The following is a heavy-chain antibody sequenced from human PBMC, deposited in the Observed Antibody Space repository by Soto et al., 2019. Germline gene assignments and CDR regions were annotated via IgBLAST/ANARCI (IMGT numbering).Heavy chain of an antibody. V-gene: IGHV3-33*01. Sequence: QVQLVESGGGVVQPGRSLRLSCAASGFTFSSYGMHWVRQAPGKGLEWVAVIWYDGSNKYYADSVKGRFTISRDNSKNTLYLQMNSLRAEDTAVYYCARGDSSGWYDAFDIWGQGTKVTVSS. CDR3: ARGDSSGWYDAFDI. D-gene: IGHD6-19*01. CDR1: GFTFSSYG. J-gene: IGHJ3*02. CDR2: IWYDGSNK.